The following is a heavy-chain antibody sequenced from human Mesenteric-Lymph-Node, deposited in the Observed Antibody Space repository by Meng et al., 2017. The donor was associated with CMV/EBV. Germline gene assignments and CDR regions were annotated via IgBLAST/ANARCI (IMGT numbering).Heavy chain of an antibody. CDR3: ARHQRFQLPYFDY. V-gene: IGHV5-51*01. Sequence: GESLKISCKGSGYSFTSYWIGWVRQMPGKGLEWMGIMYGGDSDIRYSPSFQGQVTISADKSISTAYLQWSSLKASDTAMYYCARHQRFQLPYFDYWGQGTLVTVSS. CDR2: MYGGDSDI. CDR1: GYSFTSYW. J-gene: IGHJ4*02. D-gene: IGHD2-2*01.